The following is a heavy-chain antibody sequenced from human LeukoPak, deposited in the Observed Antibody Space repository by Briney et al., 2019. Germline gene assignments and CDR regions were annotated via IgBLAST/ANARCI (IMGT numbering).Heavy chain of an antibody. CDR1: GGSISSYY. J-gene: IGHJ4*02. CDR3: ARVGRYGYNLEYFDY. CDR2: IYYSGST. Sequence: SETLSLTCTVSGGSISSYYWSWIRQPPGKGLEWVGYIYYSGSTNYNPSLKSRVTISVDTSKNQFSLKLSSVTAADTAVYYCARVGRYGYNLEYFDYWGQGTLVTVSS. V-gene: IGHV4-59*01. D-gene: IGHD5-24*01.